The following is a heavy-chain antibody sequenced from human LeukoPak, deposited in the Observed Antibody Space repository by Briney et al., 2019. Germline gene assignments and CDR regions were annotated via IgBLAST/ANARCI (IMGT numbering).Heavy chain of an antibody. D-gene: IGHD3-10*01. CDR1: GYTFTSYY. CDR2: TIPIFGTA. V-gene: IGHV1-69*13. J-gene: IGHJ5*02. CDR3: ARDLTMVRGARYRPYNWFDA. Sequence: SVKVSCKASGYTFTSYYMHWVRQAPGQGLEWMGGTIPIFGTANYAQKFQGRVTISADESTSTAYMELSRLRFEDTATYYCARDLTMVRGARYRPYNWFDAWGQGTLVTVSP.